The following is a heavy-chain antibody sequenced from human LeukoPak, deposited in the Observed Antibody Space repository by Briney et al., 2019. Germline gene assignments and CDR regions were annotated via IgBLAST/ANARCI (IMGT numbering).Heavy chain of an antibody. J-gene: IGHJ4*02. CDR1: GYSFTSYW. CDR3: ARRIVGATIHHFDY. Sequence: GESLKISCEGSGYSFTSYWLGWVRQMPGKGLEWMGIIYPGDSDTKYNPSFQGQVTISADKSISTAYLQWSSLKASDTAMYYCARRIVGATIHHFDYWGQGTLVTVSS. D-gene: IGHD1-26*01. CDR2: IYPGDSDT. V-gene: IGHV5-51*01.